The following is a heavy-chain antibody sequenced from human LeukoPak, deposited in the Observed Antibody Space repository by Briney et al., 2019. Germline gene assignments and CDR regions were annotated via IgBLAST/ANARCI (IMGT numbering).Heavy chain of an antibody. D-gene: IGHD3-3*01. Sequence: PSETLSLTCTVSGGSISSGSYYWNWIRQPPGKGLEWIGSIYYSGSTYYNPSLKSRVTISVDTSKNQFSLKLSSVTAADTAVYYCARWAYYDFWSGYYGDAFDIWGQGTMVTVSS. V-gene: IGHV4-39*01. CDR1: GGSISSGSYY. CDR3: ARWAYYDFWSGYYGDAFDI. J-gene: IGHJ3*02. CDR2: IYYSGST.